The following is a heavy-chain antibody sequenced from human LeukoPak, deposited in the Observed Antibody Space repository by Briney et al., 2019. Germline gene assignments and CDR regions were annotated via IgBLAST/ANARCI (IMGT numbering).Heavy chain of an antibody. V-gene: IGHV4-59*01. D-gene: IGHD3-22*01. CDR1: GGSINNYY. Sequence: SETLSLTCPVSGGSINNYYWSRIRQPPGKGLEWIGYIYYSGSTNYNPSLKSRVTILVDTSKTQFSLKLTSVTAADTAVYFCASNYDLTGYNYGDVFDLWGQETMVSVSS. CDR3: ASNYDLTGYNYGDVFDL. J-gene: IGHJ3*01. CDR2: IYYSGST.